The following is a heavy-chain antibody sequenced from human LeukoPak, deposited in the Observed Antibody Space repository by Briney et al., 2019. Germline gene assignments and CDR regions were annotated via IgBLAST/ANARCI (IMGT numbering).Heavy chain of an antibody. V-gene: IGHV4-34*01. D-gene: IGHD4-17*01. CDR2: INHSGST. CDR3: ARGYPYTYAVTTGVGYDY. CDR1: GGSISSGGYS. J-gene: IGHJ4*02. Sequence: SETLSLTCAVSGGSISSGGYSWSWIRQPPGKGLEWIGEINHSGSTNYNPSLKSRVTISVDTSKNQFSLKLSSVTAADTAVYYCARGYPYTYAVTTGVGYDYWGQGTLVTVSS.